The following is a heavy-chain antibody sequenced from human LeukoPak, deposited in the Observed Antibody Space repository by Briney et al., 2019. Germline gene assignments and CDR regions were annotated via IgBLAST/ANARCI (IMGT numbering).Heavy chain of an antibody. Sequence: ASVKVSCKASGYTFTGYYMHWVRQAPGQGLEWMGRINPNSGGTNYAQKFQGRVTMTRDTSISTAYMELSRLRSDDTAVYYCARVGSGYDLYYYYGMDVWGQGTTVTVSS. V-gene: IGHV1-2*06. CDR2: INPNSGGT. D-gene: IGHD5-12*01. J-gene: IGHJ6*02. CDR3: ARVGSGYDLYYYYGMDV. CDR1: GYTFTGYY.